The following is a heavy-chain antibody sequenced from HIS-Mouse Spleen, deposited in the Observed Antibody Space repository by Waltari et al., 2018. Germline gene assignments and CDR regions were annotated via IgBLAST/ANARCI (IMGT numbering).Heavy chain of an antibody. CDR1: GGSISRSSYY. CDR2: IYYSGST. J-gene: IGHJ2*01. V-gene: IGHV4-39*07. Sequence: QLQLQESGPGLVKPSETLSLTCTVSGGSISRSSYYWGWIRQPPGKGLEWIGSIYYSGSTYYNPSLKSRVTISVDTSKNQFSLKLSSVTAADTAVYYCARDPSIRYFWYFDLWGRGTLVTVSS. CDR3: ARDPSIRYFWYFDL. D-gene: IGHD1-26*01.